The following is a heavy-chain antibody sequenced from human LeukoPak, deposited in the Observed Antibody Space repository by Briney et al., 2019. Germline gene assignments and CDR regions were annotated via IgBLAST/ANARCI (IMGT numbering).Heavy chain of an antibody. CDR3: AKRTGNAGGHFDY. D-gene: IGHD3-10*01. J-gene: IGHJ4*02. V-gene: IGHV3-23*01. CDR1: GFTFSTYA. Sequence: GGSLRLSCAASGFTFSTYAMQWVRQAPGKGLEWVSGISSTGDDTYYADSVKGRFTISRDNSRNTLYLQMNSLRAEDTAVYYCAKRTGNAGGHFDYWGQGTLVTVSS. CDR2: ISSTGDDT.